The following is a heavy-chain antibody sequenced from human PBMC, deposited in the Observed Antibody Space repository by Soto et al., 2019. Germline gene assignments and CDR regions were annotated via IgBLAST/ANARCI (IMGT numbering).Heavy chain of an antibody. CDR3: AYSSGHARLDY. J-gene: IGHJ4*02. Sequence: PGGSLRLSCAASGFTVSSNYMSWVRLAPGRGLEWVSIIYSSGGTYYADSVKDRFTISRDNSRNTLYLQILGLRAEDSAVYYCAYSSGHARLDYWGQGTLVTVSS. CDR1: GFTVSSNY. CDR2: IYSSGGT. D-gene: IGHD2-15*01. V-gene: IGHV3-66*01.